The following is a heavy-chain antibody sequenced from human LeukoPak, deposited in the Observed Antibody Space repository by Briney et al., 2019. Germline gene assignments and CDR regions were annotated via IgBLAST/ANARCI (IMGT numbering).Heavy chain of an antibody. J-gene: IGHJ3*02. CDR3: ARDRTSWGAFDI. CDR2: IYSGGNT. D-gene: IGHD3-16*01. Sequence: GGSLRLSCAASGFTFDDYAMHWVRQAPGKGLEWVSVIYSGGNTYYAASVKDRFTISRDNSKTTLYLQMNSLRAEDTAVYYCARDRTSWGAFDIWGQGTMVTVSS. V-gene: IGHV3-66*01. CDR1: GFTFDDYA.